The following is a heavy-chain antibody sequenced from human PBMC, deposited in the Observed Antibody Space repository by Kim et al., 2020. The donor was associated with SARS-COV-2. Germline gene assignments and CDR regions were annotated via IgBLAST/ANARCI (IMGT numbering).Heavy chain of an antibody. J-gene: IGHJ4*02. CDR3: ARTYYGFDY. CDR2: SGTN. D-gene: IGHD3-22*01. Sequence: SGTNNYNPSHKSRVTISVDTSKKQISLKVFSVTAADTAVYYCARTYYGFDYWGQGTLVTVSS. V-gene: IGHV4-34*01.